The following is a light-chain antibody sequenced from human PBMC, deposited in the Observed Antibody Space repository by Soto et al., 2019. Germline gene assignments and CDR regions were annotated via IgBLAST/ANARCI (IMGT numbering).Light chain of an antibody. Sequence: EIVLTQSPGTLSLSPGERATLSCRAGQSVSNSYLAWYQQKPGQAPSLLIYGTSNRATGTPDRFSGSGSGTDFTLTISRLEPEDFATYYCQQVTTFPRTFGQGTKVEIK. CDR3: QQVTTFPRT. CDR1: QSVSNSY. CDR2: GTS. J-gene: IGKJ1*01. V-gene: IGKV3-20*01.